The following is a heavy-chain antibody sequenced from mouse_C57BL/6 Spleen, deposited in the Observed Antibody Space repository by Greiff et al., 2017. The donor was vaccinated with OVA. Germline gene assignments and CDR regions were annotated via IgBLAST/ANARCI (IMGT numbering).Heavy chain of an antibody. CDR2: FHPYNDDT. Sequence: ESGAELVKPGASVKMSCKASGYTFTTYPIEWMKQNHGKSLEWIGNFHPYNDDTKYNEKFKGKATLTVEKSSSTVYLELSRLTSDDSAVYYCARRGDYDWYFDVWGTGTTVTVSS. J-gene: IGHJ1*03. V-gene: IGHV1-47*01. D-gene: IGHD2-4*01. CDR3: ARRGDYDWYFDV. CDR1: GYTFTTYP.